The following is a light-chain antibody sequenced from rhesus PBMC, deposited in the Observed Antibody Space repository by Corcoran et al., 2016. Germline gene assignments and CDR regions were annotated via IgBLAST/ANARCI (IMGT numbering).Light chain of an antibody. V-gene: IGKV1S14*01. CDR3: QQHNTYPT. Sequence: DIQMTQSPSSLSASVGDTVTITCRASQDIKNYLAWYQQRQGKAPKSLIYSASNLEGGVPSRFSGSGSGTDFTLTISSLQPEDFATYYCQQHNTYPTFGQGTKVEIK. CDR2: SAS. J-gene: IGKJ1*01. CDR1: QDIKNY.